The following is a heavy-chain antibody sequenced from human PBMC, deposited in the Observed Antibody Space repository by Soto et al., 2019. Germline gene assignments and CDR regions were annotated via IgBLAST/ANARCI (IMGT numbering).Heavy chain of an antibody. V-gene: IGHV1-69*06. CDR2: IIPIFGTA. J-gene: IGHJ3*01. D-gene: IGHD3-10*01. CDR1: GGTFSSYA. Sequence: SVKVSCKASGGTFSSYAISWVRQAPGQGLEWMGGIIPIFGTANYAQKFQGRVTITADKSTSTAYMELSSLRSEDTAVYYCARGITMVRGVRDAFAFWGQGSLVTVSS. CDR3: ARGITMVRGVRDAFAF.